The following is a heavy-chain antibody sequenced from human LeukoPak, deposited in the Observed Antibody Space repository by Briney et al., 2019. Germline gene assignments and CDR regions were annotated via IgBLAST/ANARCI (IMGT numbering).Heavy chain of an antibody. CDR2: ITYDGNNK. V-gene: IGHV3-30*18. Sequence: GGSLRLSCAASGFTLSSYGMHWVRQAPGKGLEWVAVITYDGNNKYYADSVKGRFTISRDNSKNTLYLQMNSLRAEDTAVYYCAKGSGQWLATPDFDYWGQGTLVTVSS. D-gene: IGHD6-19*01. CDR3: AKGSGQWLATPDFDY. J-gene: IGHJ4*02. CDR1: GFTLSSYG.